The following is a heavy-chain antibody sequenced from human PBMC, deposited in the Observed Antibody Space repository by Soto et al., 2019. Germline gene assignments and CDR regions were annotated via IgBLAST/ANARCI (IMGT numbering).Heavy chain of an antibody. D-gene: IGHD6-13*01. Sequence: GGSLRLSCAASGFTFSSYWMSWVRQAPGKGLEWVANIKQDGSEKYYVDSVKGRFTISRDNAKNSLYLQMNSLRAEDTAVYYCARELSSPKYYYYYMDVWGKGTTVTVSS. CDR2: IKQDGSEK. V-gene: IGHV3-7*01. CDR3: ARELSSPKYYYYYMDV. CDR1: GFTFSSYW. J-gene: IGHJ6*03.